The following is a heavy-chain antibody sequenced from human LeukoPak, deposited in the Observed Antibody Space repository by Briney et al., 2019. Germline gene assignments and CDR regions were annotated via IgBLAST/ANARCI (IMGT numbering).Heavy chain of an antibody. J-gene: IGHJ4*02. V-gene: IGHV3-66*03. CDR3: AKDRRSCSGGSCYYIDY. CDR2: IYSDNT. CDR1: GFTVSSNS. Sequence: GGSLRLSCTVSGFTVSSNSMSWVRQAPGKGLEWVSFIYSDNTHYSDSVKGRFTISRDNSKNTLYLQMNSLRAEDTAVYYCAKDRRSCSGGSCYYIDYWGQGTLVTVSS. D-gene: IGHD2-15*01.